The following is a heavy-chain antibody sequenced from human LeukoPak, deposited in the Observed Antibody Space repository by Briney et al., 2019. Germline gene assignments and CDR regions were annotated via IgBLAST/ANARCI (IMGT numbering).Heavy chain of an antibody. V-gene: IGHV1-18*01. J-gene: IGHJ6*03. CDR3: ARHRRIHDYGVGWGGYYYYMDV. Sequence: ASVKVSCKASGNTFTNNGISWVRQAPGQGLEWMGWISAYNGNTNYAQKLQGRVTMTTDTSTSTAYMELRSLRSDDTAVYYCARHRRIHDYGVGWGGYYYYMDVWGKGTTVTVSS. CDR2: ISAYNGNT. D-gene: IGHD4-17*01. CDR1: GNTFTNNG.